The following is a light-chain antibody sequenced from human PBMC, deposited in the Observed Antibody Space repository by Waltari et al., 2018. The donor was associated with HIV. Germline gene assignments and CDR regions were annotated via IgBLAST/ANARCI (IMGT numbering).Light chain of an antibody. Sequence: DIQMTQSPSLVSASVGDRVTITCRTSQSISTWLSWYQQKPWTAPTLLIFASSTLHSGMPGRFSGSGSGTNFTLSISNIQPDDFAIYHCQQAHSLPWTFGQGTKVE. CDR2: ASS. J-gene: IGKJ1*01. CDR1: QSISTW. CDR3: QQAHSLPWT. V-gene: IGKV1-12*01.